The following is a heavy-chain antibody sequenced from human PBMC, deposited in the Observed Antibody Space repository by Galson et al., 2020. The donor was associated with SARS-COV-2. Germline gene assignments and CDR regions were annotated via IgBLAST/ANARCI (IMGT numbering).Heavy chain of an antibody. CDR2: INHDGGST. CDR3: ARDNYYGMDV. CDR1: GFTFNTYW. J-gene: IGHJ6*02. V-gene: IGHV3-74*01. Sequence: GGSLRLSCAASGFTFNTYWMHWVRLPPGKGLVWVSRINHDGGSTTYADSVKGRFTISRDNAKNMVYLQMSSLRAEDTSVYYCARDNYYGMDVWGQGTTVTVS.